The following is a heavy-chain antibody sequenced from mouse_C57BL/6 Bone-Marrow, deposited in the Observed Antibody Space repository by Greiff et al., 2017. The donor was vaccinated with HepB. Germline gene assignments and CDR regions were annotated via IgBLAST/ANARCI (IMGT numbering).Heavy chain of an antibody. CDR3: ARHPYSSGYGYAMDY. J-gene: IGHJ4*01. Sequence: VQRVESGAELVKPGASVKLSCKASGDTFTEYTIHWVKQRSGQGLEWIGWFYPGSGSIKYNEKFKDKATLTADKSSSTVYMELSRLTSEDSAVYFCARHPYSSGYGYAMDYWGQGTSVTVSS. CDR2: FYPGSGSI. CDR1: GDTFTEYT. V-gene: IGHV1-62-2*01. D-gene: IGHD3-2*02.